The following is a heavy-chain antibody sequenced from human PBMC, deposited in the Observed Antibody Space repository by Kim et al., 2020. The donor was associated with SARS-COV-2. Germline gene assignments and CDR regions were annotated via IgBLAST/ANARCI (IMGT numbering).Heavy chain of an antibody. CDR2: IDPSDSYT. D-gene: IGHD6-13*01. CDR1: GYSFTSYW. Sequence: GESLKISCKGSGYSFTSYWISWVRQMPGKGLEWMGRIDPSDSYTNYSPSFQGHVTISADKSISTAYLQWSSLKASDTAMYYCARHVLNIAAAGTATKGMDVWGQGTTVTVSS. J-gene: IGHJ6*02. CDR3: ARHVLNIAAAGTATKGMDV. V-gene: IGHV5-10-1*01.